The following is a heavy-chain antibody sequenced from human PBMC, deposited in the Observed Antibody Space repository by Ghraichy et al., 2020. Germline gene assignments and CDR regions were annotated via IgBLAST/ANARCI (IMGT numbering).Heavy chain of an antibody. D-gene: IGHD3-22*01. CDR3: VRDFWGGREGISGYYSDY. Sequence: GGSLRLSCAASGFAFSSYWMTWVRQAPGKGLEWVGNIKPDGSEIYYVDSLKGRFTISRDNAKNSVYLQMNSLRAEDTAVYYCVRDFWGGREGISGYYSDYWGQGTLVTVSS. CDR2: IKPDGSEI. CDR1: GFAFSSYW. J-gene: IGHJ4*02. V-gene: IGHV3-7*01.